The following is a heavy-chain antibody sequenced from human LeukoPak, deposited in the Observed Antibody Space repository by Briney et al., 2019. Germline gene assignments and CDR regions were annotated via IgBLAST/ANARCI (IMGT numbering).Heavy chain of an antibody. CDR1: GYTFTGYY. CDR3: ARDLLAHSTMVRGPINWFDP. D-gene: IGHD3-10*01. V-gene: IGHV1-2*02. J-gene: IGHJ5*02. CDR2: INPNSGGT. Sequence: ASVKVSCKASGYTFTGYYMHWVRQAPGQGLEWTGWINPNSGGTNYAQKFQGRVTMTRDTSISTAYMELSRLRSDDTAVYYCARDLLAHSTMVRGPINWFDPWGQGTLVTVSS.